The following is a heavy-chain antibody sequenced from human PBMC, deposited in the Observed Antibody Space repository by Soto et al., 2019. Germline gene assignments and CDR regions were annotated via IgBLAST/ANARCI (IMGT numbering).Heavy chain of an antibody. J-gene: IGHJ4*02. CDR3: SRHQTDCGGDCYPYYFDY. V-gene: IGHV4-39*01. Sequence: PSETLSLTCTVSGGSISSSSYYWGWIRQPPGKGLEWIGSIYYSGSISYNPSLKSRVTISVDTSKNQFSLKLSSVTAADTAVYYCSRHQTDCGGDCYPYYFDYWGQGTLVTVSS. CDR2: IYYSGSI. D-gene: IGHD2-21*02. CDR1: GGSISSSSYY.